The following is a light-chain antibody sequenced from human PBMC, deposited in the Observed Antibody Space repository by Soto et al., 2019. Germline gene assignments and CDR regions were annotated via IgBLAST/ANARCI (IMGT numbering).Light chain of an antibody. Sequence: EIVMTQSPGTLSVSPGERATLSCRASQSITNNLAWYQQKVGQAPRLLIYGASTRATGIPARFRGSGSGTEFTITISSLESEDFAVYYCQQYNHWPPKMAFGQGTKVEIK. J-gene: IGKJ1*01. CDR3: QQYNHWPPKMA. CDR1: QSITNN. V-gene: IGKV3-15*01. CDR2: GAS.